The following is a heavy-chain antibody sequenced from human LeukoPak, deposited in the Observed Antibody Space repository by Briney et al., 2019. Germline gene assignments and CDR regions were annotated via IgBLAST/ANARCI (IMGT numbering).Heavy chain of an antibody. V-gene: IGHV3-64D*06. CDR1: GFTFSRYA. D-gene: IGHD3-10*01. CDR3: VKDGSGSYYTYYFDY. CDR2: ISSNGGST. J-gene: IGHJ4*02. Sequence: GGSLRLSCAATGFTFSRYAMHWVRQAPGKGLEYGSAISSNGGSTYYADSVKGRFTISSDNSKNTLYLQMSSLRAEDTAVYYCVKDGSGSYYTYYFDYWGQGTLVTVSS.